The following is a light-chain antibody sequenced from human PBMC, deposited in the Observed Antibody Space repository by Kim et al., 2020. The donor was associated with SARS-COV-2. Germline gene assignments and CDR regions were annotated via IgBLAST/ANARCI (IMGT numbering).Light chain of an antibody. Sequence: LSPGERATHSCTASHHIRSNKLTWYQQRPGQPPKLLIYDTSRRATGVPDRFSGSGSGTDFTLTISRLEPEDFAVYSCQQYGTSPYTFGRGTKLEI. CDR3: QQYGTSPYT. CDR2: DTS. J-gene: IGKJ2*01. V-gene: IGKV3-20*01. CDR1: HHIRSNK.